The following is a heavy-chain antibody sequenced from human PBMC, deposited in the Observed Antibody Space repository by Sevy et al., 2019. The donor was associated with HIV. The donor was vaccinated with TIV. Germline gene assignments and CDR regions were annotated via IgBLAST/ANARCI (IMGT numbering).Heavy chain of an antibody. CDR2: ISNDGTNK. CDR1: GFTFSSYA. J-gene: IGHJ4*02. Sequence: GGSLRLSCAASGFTFSSYAMHWVRQAPGKGLEWVALISNDGTNKYADSVKGRYTISRDNSKNTLYLQMNSLRAEDTAVYYCARVRIGRYCTDVVCYSYFDYWGQGTLVTVSS. CDR3: ARVRIGRYCTDVVCYSYFDY. V-gene: IGHV3-30-3*01. D-gene: IGHD2-8*01.